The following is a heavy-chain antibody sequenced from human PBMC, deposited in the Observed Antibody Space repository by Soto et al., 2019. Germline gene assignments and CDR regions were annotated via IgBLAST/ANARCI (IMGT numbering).Heavy chain of an antibody. CDR3: AIQDCTNDVCLDAAVTVGGSLES. CDR1: GFTFRKFW. J-gene: IGHJ1*01. Sequence: EVQLVQSGGGLAQPGKSLRLSCAASGFTFRKFWMHWVRQVPGKGPVWVAYISSYGTTPDYADSVKGRFTISRDNAKDTLYLQMDSLSAEDTAVYYCAIQDCTNDVCLDAAVTVGGSLESWGQGNLVTVSS. CDR2: ISSYGTTP. V-gene: IGHV3-74*01. D-gene: IGHD2-8*01.